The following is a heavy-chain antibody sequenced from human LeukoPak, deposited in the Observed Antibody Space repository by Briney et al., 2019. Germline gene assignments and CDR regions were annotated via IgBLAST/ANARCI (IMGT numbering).Heavy chain of an antibody. J-gene: IGHJ4*02. D-gene: IGHD3-22*01. CDR2: INHSGST. CDR1: GGSFSGYY. Sequence: SETLSLTCAVYGGSFSGYYWSWIRQPPGKGLEWIGEINHSGSTNYNPSLKSRVTISVDTSKNQFSLKLSSVTAADTAVYYCARGRGTFNYYDSSGPRTRSNYFDYWGQGTLVTVSS. CDR3: ARGRGTFNYYDSSGPRTRSNYFDY. V-gene: IGHV4-34*01.